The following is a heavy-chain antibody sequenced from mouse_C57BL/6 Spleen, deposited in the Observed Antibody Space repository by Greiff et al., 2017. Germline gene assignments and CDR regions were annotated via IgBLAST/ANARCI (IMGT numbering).Heavy chain of an antibody. J-gene: IGHJ4*01. CDR2: INPYNGGT. CDR3: ARYPLYYYAMDY. Sequence: VQLQQSGPVLVKPGASVKMSCKASGYTFTDYYMNWVKQSHGKSLEWIGVINPYNGGTSYNQKFKGKATLTVDKSSSTAYMELNSLTSEDSAVYYCARYPLYYYAMDYWGQGTSVTVSS. V-gene: IGHV1-19*01. CDR1: GYTFTDYY.